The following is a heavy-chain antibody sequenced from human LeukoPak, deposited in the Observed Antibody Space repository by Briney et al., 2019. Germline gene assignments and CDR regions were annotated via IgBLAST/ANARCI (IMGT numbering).Heavy chain of an antibody. Sequence: GGSLRLSCAASGFTFSNYAMSWVRQAPGKGLEWVSGISGSGGSTYYADSVKGRFTISRDNSKNTLYLQMNSLRAEDTAVYYCAKAHYYDSSGYIPPDYWGQGNLVTVSS. D-gene: IGHD3-22*01. CDR2: ISGSGGST. CDR1: GFTFSNYA. J-gene: IGHJ4*02. V-gene: IGHV3-23*01. CDR3: AKAHYYDSSGYIPPDY.